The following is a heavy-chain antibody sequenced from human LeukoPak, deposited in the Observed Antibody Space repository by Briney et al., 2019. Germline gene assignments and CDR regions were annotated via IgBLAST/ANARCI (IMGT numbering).Heavy chain of an antibody. V-gene: IGHV3-21*01. CDR1: GFTFSSYS. J-gene: IGHJ4*02. CDR2: ISSSSSYI. CDR3: ARAGTAAGTQFDY. D-gene: IGHD6-13*01. Sequence: PGGSLRLSCAASGFTFSSYSMNWVRRAPGKGLEWVSSISSSSSYIYYADSVKGRFTISRDNAKNSLYLQMNSLRAEDTAVYYCARAGTAAGTQFDYWGQGTLVTVSS.